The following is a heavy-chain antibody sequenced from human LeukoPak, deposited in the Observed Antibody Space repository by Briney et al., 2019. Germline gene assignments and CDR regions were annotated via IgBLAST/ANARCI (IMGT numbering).Heavy chain of an antibody. J-gene: IGHJ4*02. CDR3: AREYGSGSYNNYFGY. Sequence: GGSLRLSCAASGFTFSSYSMNWVRQAPGKGLEWVSSISSSSSYIYYADSVKGRFTISRDNAKNSLYLQMNSLRVEDTAVYYCAREYGSGSYNNYFGYWGQGTLVTVSS. D-gene: IGHD3-10*01. V-gene: IGHV3-21*01. CDR2: ISSSSSYI. CDR1: GFTFSSYS.